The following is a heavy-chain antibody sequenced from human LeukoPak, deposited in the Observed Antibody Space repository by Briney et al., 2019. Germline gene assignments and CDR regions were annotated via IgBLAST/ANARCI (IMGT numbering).Heavy chain of an antibody. CDR1: GYTFTSYY. CDR2: INPSGGST. V-gene: IGHV1-46*01. J-gene: IGHJ3*02. Sequence: ASVKVSCKASGYTFTSYYMHWVRQAPGQGLEWMGIINPSGGSTSYAQKFQGRVTMTRDTSTSTVYMELSSLRSEDTAVYYCARVVMRKLELPDPFDIWGQGTMVTVSS. D-gene: IGHD1-7*01. CDR3: ARVVMRKLELPDPFDI.